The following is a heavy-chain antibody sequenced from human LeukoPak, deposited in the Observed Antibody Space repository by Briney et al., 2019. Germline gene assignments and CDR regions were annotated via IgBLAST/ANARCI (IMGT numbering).Heavy chain of an antibody. V-gene: IGHV4-34*01. Sequence: SETLSLTCAVYGGSSSGYYWSWIRQPPGKGLEWIGEINHSGSTNYNPSLKSRVTISVDTSKNQFSLKLSSVTAADTAVYYCARVPGYNRSRGAFDIWGQGTMVTVSS. CDR1: GGSSSGYY. D-gene: IGHD6-13*01. CDR2: INHSGST. CDR3: ARVPGYNRSRGAFDI. J-gene: IGHJ3*02.